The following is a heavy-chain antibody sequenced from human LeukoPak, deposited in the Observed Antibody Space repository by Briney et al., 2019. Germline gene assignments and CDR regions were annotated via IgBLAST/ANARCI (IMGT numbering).Heavy chain of an antibody. CDR3: ARDDYYGSGSDI. CDR1: GFTVSSNY. Sequence: GGSLRLSCAASGFTVSSNYMSWVRKAPGKGLEWVSVIYSGGSTYYADSVKGRFTISRDNSKNTLYLQMNSLRAEDTAVYYCARDDYYGSGSDIWGQGTMVTVSS. D-gene: IGHD3-10*01. CDR2: IYSGGST. J-gene: IGHJ3*02. V-gene: IGHV3-53*01.